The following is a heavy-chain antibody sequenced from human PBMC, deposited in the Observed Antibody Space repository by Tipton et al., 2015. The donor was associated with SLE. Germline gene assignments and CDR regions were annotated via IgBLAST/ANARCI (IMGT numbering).Heavy chain of an antibody. CDR1: GSTFSRYW. J-gene: IGHJ3*02. CDR2: VRSDGTTR. CDR3: ATGSAYAFDM. Sequence: GSLRLSCAASGSTFSRYWLHWVRQAPGKGVVWVSHVRSDGTTRSYVDSVKGRFTISRDNAKNTVYLQMDGLRAEDTAVYYCATGSAYAFDMWGQGTMVTVSS. V-gene: IGHV3-74*01.